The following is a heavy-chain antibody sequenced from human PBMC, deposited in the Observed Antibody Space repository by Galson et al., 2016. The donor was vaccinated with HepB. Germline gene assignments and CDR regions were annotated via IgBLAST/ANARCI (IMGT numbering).Heavy chain of an antibody. Sequence: SLRLSCAVSGFNSRDYGMHWVRQVPGKGLAWVSGILLGGGKAGYADSVQGRFTISRDNAKNSLYLQMNSLRVDDTALYFCTKDLRPWGADGGGQGTTVTVSS. D-gene: IGHD3-16*01. CDR1: GFNSRDYG. V-gene: IGHV3-9*02. CDR3: TKDLRPWGADG. CDR2: ILLGGGKA. J-gene: IGHJ6*02.